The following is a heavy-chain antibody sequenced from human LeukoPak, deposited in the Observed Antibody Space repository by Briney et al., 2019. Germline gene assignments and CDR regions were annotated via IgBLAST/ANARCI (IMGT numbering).Heavy chain of an antibody. J-gene: IGHJ4*02. D-gene: IGHD3-22*01. CDR1: EFSFSSYG. Sequence: GGSLRLTCAASEFSFSSYGMHWVRRAPGKGLQWVASLCYDGTNKYHADSVKGRFTISRDNYQSTLYLQMDSLRAEDTAVYYCARARSNYDSSGFSALDYWGQGTLVTV. CDR2: LCYDGTNK. CDR3: ARARSNYDSSGFSALDY. V-gene: IGHV3-33*01.